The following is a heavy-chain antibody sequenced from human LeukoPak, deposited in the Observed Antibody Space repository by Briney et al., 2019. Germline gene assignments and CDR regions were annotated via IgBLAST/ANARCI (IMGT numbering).Heavy chain of an antibody. CDR2: IYYSGST. Sequence: PSETLSLTCTVSGGSISSGGYYWSWIRQHPGKGLEWIGYIYYSGSTYYNPSLKSRVTISVDTSKNQFSLKLSSVTAADTAVYYCARSVTVTTHFDYRGQGTLVTVSS. V-gene: IGHV4-31*03. CDR3: ARSVTVTTHFDY. D-gene: IGHD4-17*01. CDR1: GGSISSGGYY. J-gene: IGHJ4*02.